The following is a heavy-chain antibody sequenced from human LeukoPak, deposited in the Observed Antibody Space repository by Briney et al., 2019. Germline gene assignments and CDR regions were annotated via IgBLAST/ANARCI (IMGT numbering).Heavy chain of an antibody. CDR2: IIPLFGAP. V-gene: IGHV1-69*13. J-gene: IGHJ4*02. CDR3: ARDEEKAAGSL. D-gene: IGHD6-13*01. CDR1: GGTFGSYA. Sequence: SVKVSCKPSGGTFGSYAISWVRQAPGQRLEWVGGIIPLFGAPLYALKFQGRVTITADERTSTVYMDLSSLRSDDTAVYYFARDEEKAAGSLWGQGTPVIVSS.